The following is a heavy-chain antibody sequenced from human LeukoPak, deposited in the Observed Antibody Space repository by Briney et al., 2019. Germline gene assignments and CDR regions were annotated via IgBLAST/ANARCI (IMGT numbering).Heavy chain of an antibody. CDR3: ACTLGYCSVTSCHAPFDP. D-gene: IGHD2-2*03. V-gene: IGHV4-39*01. CDR2: IYHSGST. Sequence: SETLSLTCTVSGDSISRSSYWGWIRQSPGKGLEWIGTIYHSGSTYYNPSLKSRVTMSADTSTNQLSLRLRSVTAADTAVYYCACTLGYCSVTSCHAPFDPWDQGILVTVSP. CDR1: GDSISRSSY. J-gene: IGHJ5*02.